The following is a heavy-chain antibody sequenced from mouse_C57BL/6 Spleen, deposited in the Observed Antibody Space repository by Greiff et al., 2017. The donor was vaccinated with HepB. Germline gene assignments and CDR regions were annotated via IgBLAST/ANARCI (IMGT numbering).Heavy chain of an antibody. Sequence: EVKVVESGGGLVKPGGSLKLSCAASGFTFSDYGMHWVRQAPEKGLEWVAYISSGSSTIYYADTVKGRFTISRDNAKNTLFLQMTSLRSEDTAMYYCARGLRPYYFDYWGQGTTLTVSS. CDR1: GFTFSDYG. V-gene: IGHV5-17*01. CDR3: ARGLRPYYFDY. D-gene: IGHD2-12*01. CDR2: ISSGSSTI. J-gene: IGHJ2*01.